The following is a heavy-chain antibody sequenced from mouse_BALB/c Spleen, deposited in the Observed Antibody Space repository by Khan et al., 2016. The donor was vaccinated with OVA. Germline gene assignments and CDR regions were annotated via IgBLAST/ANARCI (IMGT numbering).Heavy chain of an antibody. V-gene: IGHV3-2*02. CDR3: ERKNYYGYAVDY. D-gene: IGHD1-1*01. CDR2: ISYSGST. CDR1: GYSITTNYA. Sequence: EVQLVESGPGLVKPSQSLSLTCTVTGYSITTNYAWDWIRQFPGNKLEWMGYISYSGSTSYNPSLKSRISITRDKSKNQFFLQLNSVTTEDTATYYCERKNYYGYAVDYWGQGTSVTVSS. J-gene: IGHJ4*01.